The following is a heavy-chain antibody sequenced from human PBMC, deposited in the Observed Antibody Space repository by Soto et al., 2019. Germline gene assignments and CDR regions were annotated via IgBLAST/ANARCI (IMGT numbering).Heavy chain of an antibody. Sequence: ASVKVSCKASGGTFSSYTISWVRQAPGQGLEWMGRIIPILGIANYAQKFQGRVTITADKSTSTAYMELSSLRSEDTAVYYWARDREELTQYYGSGSYYYYYGMDVWGQGTTVTVSS. CDR1: GGTFSSYT. CDR2: IIPILGIA. J-gene: IGHJ6*02. V-gene: IGHV1-69*04. D-gene: IGHD3-10*01. CDR3: ARDREELTQYYGSGSYYYYYGMDV.